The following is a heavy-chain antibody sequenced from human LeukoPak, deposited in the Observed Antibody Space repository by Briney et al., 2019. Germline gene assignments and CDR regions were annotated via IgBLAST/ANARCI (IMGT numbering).Heavy chain of an antibody. J-gene: IGHJ4*02. CDR2: IYYSGST. Sequence: KGXEFIGYIYYSGSTNYNPSLKSRLTISVDTSKHQFSLKLSSVTAADTAVYYCARGAVRGATFDYWGQGTLVTVSS. CDR3: ARGAVRGATFDY. V-gene: IGHV4-59*08. D-gene: IGHD3-10*01.